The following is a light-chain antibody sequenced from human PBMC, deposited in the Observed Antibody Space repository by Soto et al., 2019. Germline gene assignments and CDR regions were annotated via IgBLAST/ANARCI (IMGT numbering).Light chain of an antibody. J-gene: IGKJ1*01. CDR1: QSVSNNY. Sequence: EKGLTQSPGTVSLSTGERGTRAWRASQSVSNNYLAWYQQKPGQAPRLLIYGASNRATGIPERFSGSGSGTDFTLTISRLEPEDFAVYYCQQYGSSPRTFGQGTKVDIK. CDR2: GAS. V-gene: IGKV3-20*01. CDR3: QQYGSSPRT.